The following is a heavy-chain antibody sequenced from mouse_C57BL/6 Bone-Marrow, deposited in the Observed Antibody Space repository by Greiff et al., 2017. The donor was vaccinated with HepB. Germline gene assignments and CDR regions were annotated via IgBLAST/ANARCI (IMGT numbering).Heavy chain of an antibody. CDR1: GFTFSSYA. D-gene: IGHD2-2*01. CDR3: AREGGYDEAY. CDR2: ISDGGSYT. Sequence: EVKLQESGGGLVKPGGSLKLSCAASGFTFSSYAMSWVRQTPEKRLEWVATISDGGSYTYYPDNVKGRFTISRDNAKNNLYLQMSHLKSEDTAMYYCAREGGYDEAYWGQGTLVTVSA. V-gene: IGHV5-4*01. J-gene: IGHJ3*01.